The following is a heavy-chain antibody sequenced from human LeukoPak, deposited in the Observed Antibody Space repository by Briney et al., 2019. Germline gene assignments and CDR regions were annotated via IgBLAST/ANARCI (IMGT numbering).Heavy chain of an antibody. Sequence: PSETLSLTCTVSGGSISSYYWSWIRQPAGKGLEWIGRIYTSGSTNYNPSLKSRVTMSVDTSKSQFSLKLSSVTAADTAVYYCARGHYCSGGSCPFDYWGQGTLVTVSS. D-gene: IGHD2-15*01. CDR3: ARGHYCSGGSCPFDY. CDR1: GGSISSYY. J-gene: IGHJ4*02. V-gene: IGHV4-4*07. CDR2: IYTSGST.